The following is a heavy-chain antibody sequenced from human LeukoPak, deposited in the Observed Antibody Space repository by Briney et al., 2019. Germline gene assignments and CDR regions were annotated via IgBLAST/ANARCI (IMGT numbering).Heavy chain of an antibody. D-gene: IGHD6-6*01. CDR3: ARDLGIAARPGWFDP. J-gene: IGHJ5*02. CDR2: IYHSGST. Sequence: PSQTLSLTCTVSGGSISSGSYYWSWIRQPPGKGLEWIGYIYHSGSTYYNPSLKSRVTISVDRSKNQFSLKLSSVTAADTAVYYCARDLGIAARPGWFDPWGQGTLVTVSS. CDR1: GGSISSGSYY. V-gene: IGHV4-30-2*01.